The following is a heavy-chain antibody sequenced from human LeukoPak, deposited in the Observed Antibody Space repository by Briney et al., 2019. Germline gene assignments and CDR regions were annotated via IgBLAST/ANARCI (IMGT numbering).Heavy chain of an antibody. D-gene: IGHD3-10*01. CDR1: GGTFSSYA. V-gene: IGHV1-69*06. Sequence: ASVKVSCKASGGTFSSYAISWVRQAPGQGLEWMGGIIPIFGTANYAQKFQGRVTITADKSTSTAYMELSSLRSEDTAVYCCARDRGWCGELSTWFDPWGKGTLVTVSS. J-gene: IGHJ5*02. CDR2: IIPIFGTA. CDR3: ARDRGWCGELSTWFDP.